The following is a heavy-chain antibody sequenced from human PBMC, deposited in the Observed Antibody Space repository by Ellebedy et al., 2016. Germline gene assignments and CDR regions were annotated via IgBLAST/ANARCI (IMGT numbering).Heavy chain of an antibody. CDR1: GGSISSYY. J-gene: IGHJ4*02. CDR2: IYYSGST. D-gene: IGHD3-3*01. CDR3: ARAPGSGYYMGYYFDY. Sequence: SETLSLXCTVSGGSISSYYWSWIRQPPGKGLEWIGYIYYSGSTNYNPSLKSRVTISVDTSKNQFSLKLSSVTAADTAVYYCARAPGSGYYMGYYFDYWGQGTLVTVSS. V-gene: IGHV4-59*01.